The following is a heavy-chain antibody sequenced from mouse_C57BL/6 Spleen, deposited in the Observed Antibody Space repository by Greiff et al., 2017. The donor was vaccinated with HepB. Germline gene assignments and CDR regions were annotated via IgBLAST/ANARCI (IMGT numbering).Heavy chain of an antibody. J-gene: IGHJ4*01. Sequence: EVQLVESEGGLVQPGSSMKLSCTASGFTFSDYYMAWVRQVPEKGLEWVATINYDGSSTYYLDSLKSRFIISRDNAKNILYLQMSSLKSEDTATYYCARGYDYARDYWGQGTSVTVSS. CDR2: INYDGSST. D-gene: IGHD2-3*01. CDR3: ARGYDYARDY. CDR1: GFTFSDYY. V-gene: IGHV5-16*01.